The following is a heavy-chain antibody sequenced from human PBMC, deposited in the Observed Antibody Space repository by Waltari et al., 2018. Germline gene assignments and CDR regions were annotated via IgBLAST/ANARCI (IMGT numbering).Heavy chain of an antibody. J-gene: IGHJ4*02. CDR1: GFTFSSYW. CDR2: IKQDGSEN. V-gene: IGHV3-7*01. D-gene: IGHD6-19*01. CDR3: ARPYASGWYINFDY. Sequence: EVQLVESGGGLVQPGGSLRLSCAASGFTFSSYWMSWVRQAPGKGLEWVDNIKQDGSENYDVDSVKGRFTFSRDNAKNSLYLQMNSLRAEDTAVYYCARPYASGWYINFDYWGQGTLVTVSS.